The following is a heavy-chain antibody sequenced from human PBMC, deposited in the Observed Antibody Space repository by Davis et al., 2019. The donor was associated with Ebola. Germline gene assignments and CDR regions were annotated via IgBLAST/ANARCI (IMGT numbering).Heavy chain of an antibody. J-gene: IGHJ5*02. CDR2: ITSSGGST. CDR1: GFTFSSYA. CDR3: ARGYSSSWYVS. D-gene: IGHD6-13*01. Sequence: PGGSLRLSCAASGFTFSSYAMTWARQVPGKGLEWVSAITSSGGSTYYGDSVKGRFTISRDNSKNMLYLQMNSLRAEDTAVYYCARGYSSSWYVSWGQGTPVTVSS. V-gene: IGHV3-23*01.